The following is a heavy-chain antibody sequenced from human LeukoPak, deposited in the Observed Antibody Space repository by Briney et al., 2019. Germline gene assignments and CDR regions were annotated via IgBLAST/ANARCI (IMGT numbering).Heavy chain of an antibody. D-gene: IGHD3-3*01. CDR3: ARGKIFGVPDY. J-gene: IGHJ4*02. CDR1: GDSISRGDYY. V-gene: IGHV4-61*08. CDR2: IYYSGST. Sequence: SQTLSLTCTVSGDSISRGDYYCRWIRQPPAGGVEWIGYIYYSGSTNYTASLKSRVTISVDTTKNQFSLKLSSVTAAATAVYYCARGKIFGVPDYWGQGTLVTVSS.